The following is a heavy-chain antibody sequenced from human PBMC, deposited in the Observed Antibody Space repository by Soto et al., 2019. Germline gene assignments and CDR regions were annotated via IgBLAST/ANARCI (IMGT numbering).Heavy chain of an antibody. V-gene: IGHV1-69*02. CDR2: IIPILGIA. CDR3: ARAPHYYDILTGAYYYYYMDV. D-gene: IGHD3-9*01. J-gene: IGHJ6*03. Sequence: QVQLVQSGAEVKKPGSSVKVSCKASGGTFSSYTISWVRQAPGQGLEWMGRIIPILGIANYAQKFQGRVTITADKSTSTAYMELSSLRSEDTAVYYFARAPHYYDILTGAYYYYYMDVWGKGTTVTVSS. CDR1: GGTFSSYT.